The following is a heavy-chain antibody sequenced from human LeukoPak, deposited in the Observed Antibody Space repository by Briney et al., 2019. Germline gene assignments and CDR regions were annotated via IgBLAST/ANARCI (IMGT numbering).Heavy chain of an antibody. CDR3: ARGFHYDSSGYPFDY. CDR1: GYTFTSYG. CDR2: ISTYNGST. V-gene: IGHV1-18*01. Sequence: ASVKVSCKASGYTFTSYGISWVRQAPGQGLEWMGWISTYNGSTNYVQRFQGRVTMTTDTSTSTAYMELRSLRSDDTAVYYCARGFHYDSSGYPFDYWGQGTLVTVSS. D-gene: IGHD3-22*01. J-gene: IGHJ4*02.